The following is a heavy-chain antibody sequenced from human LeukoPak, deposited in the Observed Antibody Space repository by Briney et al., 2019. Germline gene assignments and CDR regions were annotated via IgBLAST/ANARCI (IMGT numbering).Heavy chain of an antibody. CDR1: GFTFSTFW. J-gene: IGHJ6*02. CDR2: IGRDGSDT. V-gene: IGHV3-74*01. Sequence: GGSLRLSCAVSGFTFSTFWMHWVRQAPGKGLVWVARIGRDGSDTNYADSVKGRFIISRDNAKNTLYLQMNSLRADDTAVYYCARGPFYDYGLDVWGQGTTVTVFS. CDR3: ARGPFYDYGLDV.